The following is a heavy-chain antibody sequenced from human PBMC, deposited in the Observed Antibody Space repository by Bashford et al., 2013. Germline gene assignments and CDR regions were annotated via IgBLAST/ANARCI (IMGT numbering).Heavy chain of an antibody. V-gene: IGHV4-34*01. Sequence: SETLSLTCAVYGGSFSGYYWSWIRQPPGKGLEWIGEINHSGSTNYNPSLKSRVTISVDTSKNQVSLKLRSVTAADAAVYYCARGYCSGDDCSAYYFDYWGRGTLVTVSS. D-gene: IGHD2-15*01. CDR1: GGSFSGYY. CDR3: ARGYCSGDDCSAYYFDY. J-gene: IGHJ4*02. CDR2: INHSGST.